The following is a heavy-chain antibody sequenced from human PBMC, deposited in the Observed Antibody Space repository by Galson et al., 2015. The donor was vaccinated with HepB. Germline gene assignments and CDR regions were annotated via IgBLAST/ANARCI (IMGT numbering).Heavy chain of an antibody. CDR2: INPSGGST. CDR3: ARDAMVRGDNPPNYYGMDV. J-gene: IGHJ6*02. Sequence: SVKVSCKASGYTFTSYYMHWVRQAPGQGLEWMGIINPSGGSTSYAQKLQGRVTMTRDTSTSTVYMELSSLRSEDTAVYYCARDAMVRGDNPPNYYGMDVWGQGTTVTVSS. D-gene: IGHD3-10*01. CDR1: GYTFTSYY. V-gene: IGHV1-46*04.